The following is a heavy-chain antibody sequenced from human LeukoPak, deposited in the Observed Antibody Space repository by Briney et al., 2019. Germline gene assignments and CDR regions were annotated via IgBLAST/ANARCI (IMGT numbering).Heavy chain of an antibody. CDR2: IYHNGNA. J-gene: IGHJ4*02. CDR1: GGSIRSDGFY. D-gene: IGHD3-16*02. Sequence: PSEALSLTCTVSGGSIRSDGFYWTLIRQHPGKGLEWIGHIYHNGNANYNPSLRGRTTISLDTSSNQFSLRLMSVTAADTAVYYCASVRHVWGTYLDYWGQGTLVTVSS. CDR3: ASVRHVWGTYLDY. V-gene: IGHV4-31*03.